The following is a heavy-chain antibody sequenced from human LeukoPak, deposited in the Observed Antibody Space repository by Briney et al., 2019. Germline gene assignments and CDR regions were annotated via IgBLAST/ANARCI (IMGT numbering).Heavy chain of an antibody. D-gene: IGHD3-10*01. J-gene: IGHJ4*02. V-gene: IGHV4-59*08. CDR3: AYGSEIDY. CDR2: IYYSGST. Sequence: PSETLSLTCTVSGGSISSYYWSWIRQPPGKGLEWIGYIYYSGSTYYNPSLKSRVTISVDTSKNQFSLKLSSVTAADTAVYYCAYGSEIDYWGQGTLVTVSS. CDR1: GGSISSYY.